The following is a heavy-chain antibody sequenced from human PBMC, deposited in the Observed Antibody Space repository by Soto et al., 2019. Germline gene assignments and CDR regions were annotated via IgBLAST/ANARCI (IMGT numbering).Heavy chain of an antibody. J-gene: IGHJ4*02. Sequence: GGSLRLSCAVSGFTFSSYSMNWVRQAPGKGLEWVSSIGGSSDSISYADFVKNQFTISRDNAQMSLYLQMSSLRAEDTAVYYCARELHGDYAIVSWGPGALVQVFS. CDR1: GFTFSSYS. V-gene: IGHV3-21*01. CDR3: ARELHGDYAIVS. D-gene: IGHD4-17*01. CDR2: IGGSSDSI.